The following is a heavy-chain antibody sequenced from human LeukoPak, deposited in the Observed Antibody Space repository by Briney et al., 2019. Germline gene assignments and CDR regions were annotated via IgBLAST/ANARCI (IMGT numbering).Heavy chain of an antibody. CDR3: ARDPVGGSTIFDS. Sequence: SQTLSLTCAISGDSVSNKNTAWNWIRQSPSRGLEWLGRTYYRSKWHNTYAASVKSRITINPDTSKNQFSLQLNSVTPEDTAVYFCARDPVGGSTIFDSWGQGTLVTVSS. CDR1: GDSVSNKNTA. V-gene: IGHV6-1*01. J-gene: IGHJ4*02. D-gene: IGHD1-26*01. CDR2: TYYRSKWHN.